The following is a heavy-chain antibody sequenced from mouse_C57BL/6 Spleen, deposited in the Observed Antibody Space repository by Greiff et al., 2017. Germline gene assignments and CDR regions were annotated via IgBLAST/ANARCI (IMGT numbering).Heavy chain of an antibody. CDR1: GYTFTNYW. J-gene: IGHJ1*03. CDR2: IYPGGGYT. Sequence: VQVVESGAELVRPGTSVKMSCKASGYTFTNYWIGWAKQRPGHGLEWIGDIYPGGGYTNYNEKFKGKATLTADKSSSTAYMQFSSLTSEDAAIYYCARGSGSSYNWYFDVWGTGTTVTVSS. D-gene: IGHD1-1*01. V-gene: IGHV1-63*01. CDR3: ARGSGSSYNWYFDV.